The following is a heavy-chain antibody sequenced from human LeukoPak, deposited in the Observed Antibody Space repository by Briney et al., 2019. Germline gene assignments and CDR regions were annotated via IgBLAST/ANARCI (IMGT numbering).Heavy chain of an antibody. Sequence: PSQTLSLTCTVSGGSISNGSHYWRWFRQPAGTGLDWIGRIYTSGSTNYNPSLKSRVTISVDTSKNQFSLKLSSVTAADTAVYYCAMLLFRGNYGKPYYYVMDVWGQGTTDTVSS. CDR3: AMLLFRGNYGKPYYYVMDV. J-gene: IGHJ6*02. CDR2: IYTSGST. V-gene: IGHV4-61*02. CDR1: GGSISNGSHY. D-gene: IGHD4-23*01.